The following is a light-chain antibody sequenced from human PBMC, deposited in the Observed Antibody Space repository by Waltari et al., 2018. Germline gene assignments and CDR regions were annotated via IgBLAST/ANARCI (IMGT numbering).Light chain of an antibody. Sequence: QSVLTQPPSVSGAPGQRVPISGTGSSSNPRTGSEVHWYQQLPGTVPKLLIFGNTNRPSGVPDRFSGSKSGTSASLAITGLQAEDEADYYCHSYDRSLRDVFGTGTKVTVL. CDR1: SSNPRTGSE. J-gene: IGLJ1*01. CDR2: GNT. CDR3: HSYDRSLRDV. V-gene: IGLV1-40*01.